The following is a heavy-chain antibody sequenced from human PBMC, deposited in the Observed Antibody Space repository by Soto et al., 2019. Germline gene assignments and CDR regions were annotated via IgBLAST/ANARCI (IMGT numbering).Heavy chain of an antibody. CDR2: ISYDGSNK. Sequence: GGSLRLSCAAPGFTFSSYGMHWVRQAPGKGLEWVAVISYDGSNKYYADSVKGRFTISRDNSKNTLYLQMNGLRAEDTAVYYCAKGPKGTMVRGVIDYWGQGTLVTVSS. V-gene: IGHV3-30*18. D-gene: IGHD3-10*01. J-gene: IGHJ4*02. CDR1: GFTFSSYG. CDR3: AKGPKGTMVRGVIDY.